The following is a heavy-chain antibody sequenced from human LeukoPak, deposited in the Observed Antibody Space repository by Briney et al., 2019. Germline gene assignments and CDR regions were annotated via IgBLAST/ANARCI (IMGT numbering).Heavy chain of an antibody. CDR3: ARKYPDHWFDP. V-gene: IGHV4-30-4*01. CDR1: GGSISSGNFY. CDR2: IFYLGST. J-gene: IGHJ5*02. D-gene: IGHD6-6*01. Sequence: SETLSLTCTVSGGSISSGNFYWSWIRQPPGKGLEWIGYIFYLGSTYYNLSLKSRVTMSVDTSKNQFSLILRSVTAADTAVYYCARKYPDHWFDPWGQGTLVTVSS.